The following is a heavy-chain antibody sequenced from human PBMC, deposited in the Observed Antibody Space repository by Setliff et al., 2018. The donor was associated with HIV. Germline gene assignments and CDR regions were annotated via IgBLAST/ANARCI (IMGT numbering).Heavy chain of an antibody. Sequence: PGGSLRLSCAASGFTFDDYAMHWVRQAPGKGPEWVSGISWSSQRIAYADSVKGRFTISRHNTKNSLHLQMNSLRAEDTALYYCAREKEDDYVWGSYRSNAFDIWGQGTMVTVSS. J-gene: IGHJ3*02. CDR2: ISWSSQRI. CDR3: AREKEDDYVWGSYRSNAFDI. D-gene: IGHD3-16*02. V-gene: IGHV3-9*01. CDR1: GFTFDDYA.